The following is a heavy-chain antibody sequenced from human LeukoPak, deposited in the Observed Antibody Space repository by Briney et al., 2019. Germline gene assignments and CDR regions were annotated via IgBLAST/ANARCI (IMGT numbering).Heavy chain of an antibody. J-gene: IGHJ5*02. CDR2: ISAYNGNT. V-gene: IGHV1-18*01. CDR3: ARDRPYDFWSGPTFDP. D-gene: IGHD3-3*01. Sequence: ASVKVSCKASGYTFTSYGISWVRQAPGQGLEWMGWISAYNGNTNYAQKLQGRVTMTTDTSTSTAYMELRSLRSDDTAVYYCARDRPYDFWSGPTFDPWGQGTLVTVAS. CDR1: GYTFTSYG.